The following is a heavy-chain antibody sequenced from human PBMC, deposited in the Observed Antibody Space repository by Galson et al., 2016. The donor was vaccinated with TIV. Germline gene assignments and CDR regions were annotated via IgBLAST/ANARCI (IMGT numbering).Heavy chain of an antibody. CDR2: LSYDSIT. D-gene: IGHD3-22*01. CDR1: GFRFSDYY. CDR3: ARQGYYGSSGYYVS. Sequence: SLRLSCAASGFRFSDYYMSWIRQSPGRGLEWLSYLSYDSITTYADSVEGRFTVSRDNAQNTLYLQMNSLRAEDTAVYYCARQGYYGSSGYYVSWGQGTLVTVSS. V-gene: IGHV3-11*06. J-gene: IGHJ5*02.